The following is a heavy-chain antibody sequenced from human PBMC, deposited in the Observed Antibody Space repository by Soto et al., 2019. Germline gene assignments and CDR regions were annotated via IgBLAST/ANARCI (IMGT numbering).Heavy chain of an antibody. Sequence: EVQLVESGGGLVNPGGSLRLSCAASGFPFNSYTITWVRQAPGMGLAWVSSITTDGTSIYYADSVMGRFTVSRANAQNSLYPQKNSVTVEDTAIYYCESQPWIAPHIFGQGKMLTVSA. CDR3: ESQPWIAPHI. J-gene: IGHJ3*02. CDR1: GFPFNSYT. CDR2: ITTDGTSI. D-gene: IGHD5-12*01. V-gene: IGHV3-21*02.